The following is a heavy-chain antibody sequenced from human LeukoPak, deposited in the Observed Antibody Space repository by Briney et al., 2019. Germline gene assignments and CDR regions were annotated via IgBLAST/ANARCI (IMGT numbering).Heavy chain of an antibody. CDR2: IYYSGST. V-gene: IGHV4-59*08. Sequence: SETLSLTCTVSGGSISSYYWSWIRQPPGKGLEWIGYIYYSGSTNYNPSLKSRVTISVDTSKNQFSLKLSSVTAADTAVYYCARHNTSFFDYWGQGTLVTVSS. J-gene: IGHJ4*02. CDR3: ARHNTSFFDY. CDR1: GGSISSYY.